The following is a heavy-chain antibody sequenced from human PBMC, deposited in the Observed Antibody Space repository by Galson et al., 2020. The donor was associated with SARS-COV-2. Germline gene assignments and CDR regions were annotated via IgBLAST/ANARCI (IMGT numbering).Heavy chain of an antibody. V-gene: IGHV1-2*04. J-gene: IGHJ3*01. CDR2: INLNSGDT. CDR3: ARPTPYSSSVFDF. Sequence: ASVTVSFKASGYTFTDYYMHWVRQAPGQGLEWMGWINLNSGDTNYAQKFQDWVTMTRDTSISTAYMELSRLRSDETAVYYCARPTPYSSSVFDFWGQGTMVTVSS. D-gene: IGHD6-6*01. CDR1: GYTFTDYY.